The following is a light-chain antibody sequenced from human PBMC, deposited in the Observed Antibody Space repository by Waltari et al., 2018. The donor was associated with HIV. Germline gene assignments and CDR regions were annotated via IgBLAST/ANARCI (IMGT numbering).Light chain of an antibody. J-gene: IGLJ3*02. CDR1: SSNIGAVYA. Sequence: QSVLTQPPSVSGAPGQRVTISCTGSSSNIGAVYAVHWYQQIPGTAPKLLIYGNSNRPSGVPDRFSGSKAGTSASLAITGLQAEDEADYYCQSYDSSLSGPWVFGGGTKLTVL. V-gene: IGLV1-40*01. CDR3: QSYDSSLSGPWV. CDR2: GNS.